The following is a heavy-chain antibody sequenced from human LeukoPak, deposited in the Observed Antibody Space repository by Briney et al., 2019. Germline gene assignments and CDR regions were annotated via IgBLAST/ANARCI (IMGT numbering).Heavy chain of an antibody. CDR3: ARYDRDFWSGLSFDY. V-gene: IGHV3-7*01. J-gene: IGHJ4*02. D-gene: IGHD3-3*01. CDR1: GFTFSSYW. Sequence: GGSLRLSCAASGFTFSSYWKSWVRQAPGKGLEWVANIKQDGSEKYYVDSWKGRFTISRDNAKNSLYLQMNSLRAEDTAVYYCARYDRDFWSGLSFDYWGQGTLVTVSS. CDR2: IKQDGSEK.